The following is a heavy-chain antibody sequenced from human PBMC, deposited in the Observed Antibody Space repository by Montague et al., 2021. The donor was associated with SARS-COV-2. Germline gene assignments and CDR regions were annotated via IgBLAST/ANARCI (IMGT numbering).Heavy chain of an antibody. CDR2: IDYGGSP. J-gene: IGHJ5*02. V-gene: IGHV4-61*01. CDR3: ATYWQGGSGRGS. D-gene: IGHD3-10*01. Sequence: ESLSLTCTVSGVSVSNRYTHWSWIRQSPGKGLEWIGHIDYGGSPNYSPSLHSRVTISLDTSKNQLSLRLNSATAADTAVYYCATYWQGGSGRGSWGQGTLVTVSS. CDR1: GVSVSNRYTH.